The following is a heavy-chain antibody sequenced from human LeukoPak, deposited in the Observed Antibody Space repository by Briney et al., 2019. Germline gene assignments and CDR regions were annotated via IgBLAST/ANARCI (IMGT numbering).Heavy chain of an antibody. Sequence: GASVKVSCKASGGSFSNYVISWVRQAPGQGLEWMGRIIPILGIANYAQKFQGRVTITADKSTSTAYMELSSLRSEDTAVYYCALCGGDCYSIGADWYFDLWGRGTLVTVSS. CDR1: GGSFSNYV. D-gene: IGHD2-21*02. J-gene: IGHJ2*01. CDR2: IIPILGIA. CDR3: ALCGGDCYSIGADWYFDL. V-gene: IGHV1-69*04.